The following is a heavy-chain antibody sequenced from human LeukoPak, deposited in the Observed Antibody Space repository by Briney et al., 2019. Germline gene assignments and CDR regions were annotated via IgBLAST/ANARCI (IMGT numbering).Heavy chain of an antibody. CDR2: IYTSGST. D-gene: IGHD2-15*01. V-gene: IGHV4-4*07. Sequence: SETLSLTCTVSGGSISSYYWSWIRQPAGKGLEWIGRIYTSGSTNYNPSLKSRVTMSVDTSKSQFSLKLSSVTAAETAVYYCARTLVVAAQYNWFDPWGQGTLVTVSS. CDR1: GGSISSYY. CDR3: ARTLVVAAQYNWFDP. J-gene: IGHJ5*02.